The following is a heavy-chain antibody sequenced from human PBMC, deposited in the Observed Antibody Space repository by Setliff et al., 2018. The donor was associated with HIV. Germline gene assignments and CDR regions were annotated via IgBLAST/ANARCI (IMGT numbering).Heavy chain of an antibody. D-gene: IGHD6-19*01. V-gene: IGHV3-9*01. CDR1: GFIFGTYA. J-gene: IGHJ5*02. CDR3: ARVGYSTGWYNWFDP. CDR2: INWNGEMT. Sequence: GGSLRLSCAGSGFIFGTYAMYWVRQAPGKGLEWVSGINWNGEMTAYADSARGRFTVSRDNARKSLYLQMDSLTSEDTALYYCARVGYSTGWYNWFDPWGQGTLVTVSS.